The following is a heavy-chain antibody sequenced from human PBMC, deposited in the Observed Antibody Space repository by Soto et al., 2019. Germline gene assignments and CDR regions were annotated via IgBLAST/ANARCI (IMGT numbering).Heavy chain of an antibody. V-gene: IGHV3-15*05. CDR2: SKRRSEGGTT. CDR3: TRGATLVGPRGAF. CDR1: GLSVSDAW. Sequence: GGSLRLSCAASGLSVSDAWMTWVRQAPGQGLEWVGHSKRRSEGGTTDYAPPVKSRVIISRENSRNTFYLKMDTVKSDDSGVYYCTRGATLVGPRGAFWGQGTLVTVSS. D-gene: IGHD1-26*01. J-gene: IGHJ4*02.